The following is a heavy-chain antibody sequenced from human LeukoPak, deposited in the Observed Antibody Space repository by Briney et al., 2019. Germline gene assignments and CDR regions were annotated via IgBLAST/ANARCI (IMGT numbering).Heavy chain of an antibody. J-gene: IGHJ4*02. CDR1: GYTFTGYY. D-gene: IGHD3-10*01. Sequence: GASVKVSCKASGYTFTGYYMHWVRQAPGQGLEWMGRINPNSGGTNYAQKFQGRVTMTRDTSISTAYMELSRLRSDDTAVYYCARVSYGSGSYSLLFDYWGQGILVTVSS. CDR2: INPNSGGT. V-gene: IGHV1-2*06. CDR3: ARVSYGSGSYSLLFDY.